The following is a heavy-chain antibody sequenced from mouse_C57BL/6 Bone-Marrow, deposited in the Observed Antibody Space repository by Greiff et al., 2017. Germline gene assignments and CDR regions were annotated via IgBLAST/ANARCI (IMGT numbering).Heavy chain of an antibody. Sequence: EVQRVESEGGLVQPGSSMKLSCTASGFTFSDYYMAWVRQVPEKGLEWVANINYDGSSTYYLDSLKSRFIISRDNAKNILYLQLSSLKSEDTATYYCARAAIIYYGYSFAYWDQGTLVTVSA. CDR1: GFTFSDYY. CDR3: ARAAIIYYGYSFAY. V-gene: IGHV5-16*01. J-gene: IGHJ3*01. CDR2: INYDGSST. D-gene: IGHD2-2*01.